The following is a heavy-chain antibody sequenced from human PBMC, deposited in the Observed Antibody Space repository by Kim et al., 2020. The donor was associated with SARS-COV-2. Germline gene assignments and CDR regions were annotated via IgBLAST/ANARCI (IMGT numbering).Heavy chain of an antibody. J-gene: IGHJ4*02. V-gene: IGHV4-39*01. CDR3: ARHLYLHSSSGDAKDY. D-gene: IGHD6-13*01. CDR1: GGSISSSSYY. CDR2: IYYSGST. Sequence: SETLSLTCTVSGGSISSSSYYWGWIRQPPGKGLEWIGSIYYSGSTYYNPSLKSRVTISVDTSKNQFSLKLSSVTAADTAVHYCARHLYLHSSSGDAKDYWGQGTLVTVSS.